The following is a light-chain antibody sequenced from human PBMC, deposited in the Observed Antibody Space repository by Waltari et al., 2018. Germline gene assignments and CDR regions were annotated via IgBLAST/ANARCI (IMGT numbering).Light chain of an antibody. CDR1: QSLTKRY. J-gene: IGKJ2*01. V-gene: IGKV3-20*01. Sequence: VLTQSPGTLSLSPGESATLSCRASQSLTKRYLAWYQQKPGQAPRLVIYGASSRAAGIPDRFSGSGSGTDFTLTISRLEPEDFAVYYCQQYGSSIMYTFCQGTKLEIK. CDR3: QQYGSSIMYT. CDR2: GAS.